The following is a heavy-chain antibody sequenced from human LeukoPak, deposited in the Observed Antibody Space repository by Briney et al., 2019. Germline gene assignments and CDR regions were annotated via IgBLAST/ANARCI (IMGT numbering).Heavy chain of an antibody. Sequence: MSSETLSLTCTVSGGSISSYYWSWIRQPPGKGLEWIGYIYYSGSTNYNPPLKSRVTISVDTSKNQFSLKLSSVTAADTAVYYCARHTWSPGGGWYPSLDYWGQGTLVTVSS. D-gene: IGHD6-19*01. J-gene: IGHJ4*02. CDR1: GGSISSYY. V-gene: IGHV4-59*08. CDR2: IYYSGST. CDR3: ARHTWSPGGGWYPSLDY.